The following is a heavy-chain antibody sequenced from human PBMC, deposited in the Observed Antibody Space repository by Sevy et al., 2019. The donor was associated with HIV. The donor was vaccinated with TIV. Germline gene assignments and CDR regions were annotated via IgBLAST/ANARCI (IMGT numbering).Heavy chain of an antibody. CDR1: GFTFSSYS. Sequence: GGSLRLSCAASGFTFSSYSMNWVRQAPGKGLEWVSSISSSSSHIYYADSVKGRFTISRDNAKNSLYLQMNSLRAEDTAVYYSARQELQLDGVDYYYYGMDVWGQGTTVTVSS. J-gene: IGHJ6*02. CDR2: ISSSSSHI. CDR3: ARQELQLDGVDYYYYGMDV. V-gene: IGHV3-21*01. D-gene: IGHD6-13*01.